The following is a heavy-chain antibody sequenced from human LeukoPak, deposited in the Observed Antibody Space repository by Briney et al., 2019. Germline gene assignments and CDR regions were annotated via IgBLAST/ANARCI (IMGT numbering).Heavy chain of an antibody. CDR3: AKLSKAGIAVAGRNY. Sequence: GGSLRLSCAASGFTFSSDAMSWVRQAPGKGLEWVSAISGSGGSTYYADSVKGRFTISRDNSKNTLYLQMNSLRAEDTAVYYCAKLSKAGIAVAGRNYWGQGTLVTVSS. J-gene: IGHJ4*02. CDR2: ISGSGGST. D-gene: IGHD6-19*01. CDR1: GFTFSSDA. V-gene: IGHV3-23*01.